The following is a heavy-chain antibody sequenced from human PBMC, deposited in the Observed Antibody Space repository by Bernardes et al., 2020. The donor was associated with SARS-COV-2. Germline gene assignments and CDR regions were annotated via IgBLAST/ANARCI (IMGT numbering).Heavy chain of an antibody. V-gene: IGHV4-39*02. Sequence: SETLSLTCTVSYYTITGTSYYWGWVRQSPGKRPEWLGGTSYSGNTFYNPSLETRLTISLDASNNRFSLSLASVTTADTAVYYCARATLGRLAARPYYYYYMGGWGEGTTVTVSS. J-gene: IGHJ6*03. D-gene: IGHD6-6*01. CDR1: YYTITGTSYY. CDR3: ARATLGRLAARPYYYYYMGG. CDR2: TSYSGNT.